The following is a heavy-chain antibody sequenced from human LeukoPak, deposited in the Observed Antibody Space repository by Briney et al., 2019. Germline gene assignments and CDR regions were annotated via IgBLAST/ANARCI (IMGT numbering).Heavy chain of an antibody. V-gene: IGHV3-11*04. CDR3: ARDWGRISLDY. Sequence: KSGGSLRLSCAASGFTFSNFYMTWIRQAPGKGLEWVSYITNSGSAVEYADSVKGRFTMSRDNGQNSLYLQMNSLRAEDTAVYYCARDWGRISLDYWGQGTLVTVSS. D-gene: IGHD3-3*02. CDR1: GFTFSNFY. CDR2: ITNSGSAV. J-gene: IGHJ4*02.